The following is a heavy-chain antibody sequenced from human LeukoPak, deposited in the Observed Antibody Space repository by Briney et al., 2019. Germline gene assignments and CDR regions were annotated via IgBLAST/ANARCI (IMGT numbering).Heavy chain of an antibody. CDR1: GGSITSYY. CDR3: ARGLVFNYYYYYMDV. V-gene: IGHV4-59*12. D-gene: IGHD2-8*02. CDR2: IYYSGST. Sequence: SETLSLTCTVSGGSITSYYWSWIRQPPGKGLEWIGYIYYSGSTNYNPSLKSRVTISVDTSKNQFSLKLSSVTAADTAVYYCARGLVFNYYYYYMDVWGKGTTVTVSS. J-gene: IGHJ6*03.